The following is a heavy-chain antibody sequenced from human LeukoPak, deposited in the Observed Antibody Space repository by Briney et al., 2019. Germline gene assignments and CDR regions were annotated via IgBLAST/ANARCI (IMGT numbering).Heavy chain of an antibody. V-gene: IGHV3-9*03. D-gene: IGHD4/OR15-4a*01. CDR2: ISWNSGNI. CDR3: AKSGLYGGNPYYFDS. J-gene: IGHJ4*02. Sequence: GRSLRLSCAASGFTFDDYAMHWVRQAPGKGLEWVSGISWNSGNIAYTDPVKGRFTISRDNAKNSLYLQMNSLRAEDMALYYCAKSGLYGGNPYYFDSWGQGTLVIVSS. CDR1: GFTFDDYA.